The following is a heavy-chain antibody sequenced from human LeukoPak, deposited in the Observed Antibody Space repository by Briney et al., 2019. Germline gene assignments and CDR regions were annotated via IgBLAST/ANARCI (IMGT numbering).Heavy chain of an antibody. CDR1: GGTISSYA. CDR3: AGGDDSSGYYYMLDY. CDR2: IIPIFGTA. Sequence: SVKVSCKASGGTISSYAISWVRQAPGQGLEWMGGIIPIFGTANYAQKFQGRVTITADESTSTAYMELSSLRSEDTAVYYCAGGDDSSGYYYMLDYWGQGTLVTVSS. D-gene: IGHD3-22*01. V-gene: IGHV1-69*13. J-gene: IGHJ4*02.